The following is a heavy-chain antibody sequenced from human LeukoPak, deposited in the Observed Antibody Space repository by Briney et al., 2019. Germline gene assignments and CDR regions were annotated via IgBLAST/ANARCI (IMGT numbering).Heavy chain of an antibody. CDR2: IYSGGSA. CDR1: GFTVSSNY. J-gene: IGHJ4*02. V-gene: IGHV3-66*01. D-gene: IGHD6-13*01. CDR3: AIAAAGANYYFDY. Sequence: GGSLRLSCAASGFTVSSNYMSWVPQAPGKGLEWVSVIYSGGSAYYADSVKGRLTISRDNSKNTLYLQMNSLRPEDTAVYYCAIAAAGANYYFDYWGQGTLVTVSS.